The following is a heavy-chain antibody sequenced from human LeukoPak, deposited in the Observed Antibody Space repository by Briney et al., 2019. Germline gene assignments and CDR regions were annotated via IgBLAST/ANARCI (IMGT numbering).Heavy chain of an antibody. CDR1: GYTFTGYY. J-gene: IGHJ4*02. Sequence: ASVKVSCKASGYTFTGYYMHWVRQAPGQGLEWMGRINPNSGGTNYAQKFQGRVTMTRDTSISTAYMELSRLRSDDTAVYYCARTPTRGYGDVDYWGQGTLVTVSS. CDR3: ARTPTRGYGDVDY. V-gene: IGHV1-2*06. CDR2: INPNSGGT. D-gene: IGHD4-17*01.